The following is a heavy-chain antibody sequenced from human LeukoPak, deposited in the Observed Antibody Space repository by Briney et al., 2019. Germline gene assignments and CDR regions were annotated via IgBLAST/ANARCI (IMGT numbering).Heavy chain of an antibody. CDR3: ARDRYCSGGSCYSGYYYGMDV. V-gene: IGHV1-69*13. CDR2: SIPIFGTA. J-gene: IGHJ6*02. Sequence: SEKDSCKASGGTVSSYAISGVRQATGQWLEWMGGSIPIFGTANYAQKFQGRVTITADESTSTAYMELSSLRSEDTAVYYCARDRYCSGGSCYSGYYYGMDVWGQGTTVTVSS. D-gene: IGHD2-15*01. CDR1: GGTVSSYA.